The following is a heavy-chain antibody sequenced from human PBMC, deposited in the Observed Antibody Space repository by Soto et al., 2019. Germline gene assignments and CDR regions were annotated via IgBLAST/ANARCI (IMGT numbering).Heavy chain of an antibody. Sequence: GASVNVSCKASGGTFSSYAISWVRQAPGQGLEWMGWINPNIGGTNYAKKFQGRVTMTRDTSISTAYMELSRLRSDDTAVYYCARVVFGDYAASESWGKGNMVIVSA. CDR3: ARVVFGDYAASES. J-gene: IGHJ5*02. CDR1: GGTFSSYA. CDR2: INPNIGGT. V-gene: IGHV1-2*02. D-gene: IGHD4-17*01.